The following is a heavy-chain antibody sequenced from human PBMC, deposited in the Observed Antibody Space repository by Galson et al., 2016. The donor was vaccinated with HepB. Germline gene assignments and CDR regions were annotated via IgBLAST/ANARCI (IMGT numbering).Heavy chain of an antibody. CDR2: IRDGDGRT. CDR3: AKISLGGYSSGWGGSFDI. J-gene: IGHJ3*02. D-gene: IGHD6-19*01. V-gene: IGHV3-23*01. Sequence: SLRLSCAGSGFTFSSYAMNWVRQAPGKGLEWVSSIRDGDGRTHYADSVKGRFTISRDNSKNTLSLQMNSLRAEDTAIYYCAKISLGGYSSGWGGSFDIWGRGTKVTVSS. CDR1: GFTFSSYA.